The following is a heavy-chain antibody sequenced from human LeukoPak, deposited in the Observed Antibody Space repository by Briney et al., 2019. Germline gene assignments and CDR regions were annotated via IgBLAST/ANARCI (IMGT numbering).Heavy chain of an antibody. J-gene: IGHJ4*02. V-gene: IGHV1-2*02. D-gene: IGHD6-6*01. CDR3: ARATRIAVRVKYYFDY. CDR2: INPNSGGT. Sequence: ASVKVSCKASGYTFTGYYMHWVRQAPGQGLEWMGWINPNSGGTNYAQKFQGRVTMTRDTSISTAYMELSRLRSDDTAVYYCARATRIAVRVKYYFDYWGQGTLVTVSS. CDR1: GYTFTGYY.